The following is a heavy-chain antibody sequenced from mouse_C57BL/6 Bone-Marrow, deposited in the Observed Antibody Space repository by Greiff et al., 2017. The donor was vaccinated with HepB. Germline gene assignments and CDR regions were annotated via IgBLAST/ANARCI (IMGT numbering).Heavy chain of an antibody. V-gene: IGHV1-85*01. CDR3: ARLDYGSSYGGYFDV. CDR2: IYPRDGST. CDR1: GYTFTSSE. D-gene: IGHD1-1*01. Sequence: QVQLQQSGPELVKPGASGKLSCKASGYTFTSSEINWVKQRPGRGLEWIGGIYPRDGSTKYNEKFRGKATWTVYTSSSTAYMGLHSLTSEDSAVYFCARLDYGSSYGGYFDVWGTGTTVTVSS. J-gene: IGHJ1*03.